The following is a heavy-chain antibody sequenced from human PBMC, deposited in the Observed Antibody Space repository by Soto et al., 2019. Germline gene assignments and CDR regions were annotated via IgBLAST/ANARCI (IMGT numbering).Heavy chain of an antibody. D-gene: IGHD3-22*01. Sequence: GASVKVSCKAAGYTFTGYYIHWVRQATGQGLEWMGWMNPNSGNTGYAQKFQGRVAMTTDTSTSTAYVELRSLRSDDTAVYYCARGYYYDSSGYKVAFDIWGQGTMVTVSS. CDR1: GYTFTGYY. J-gene: IGHJ3*02. CDR3: ARGYYYDSSGYKVAFDI. V-gene: IGHV1-8*02. CDR2: MNPNSGNT.